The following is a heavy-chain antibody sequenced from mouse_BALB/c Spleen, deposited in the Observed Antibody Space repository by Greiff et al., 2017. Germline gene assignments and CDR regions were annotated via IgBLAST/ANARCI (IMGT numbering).Heavy chain of an antibody. Sequence: VKLQESGPGLVAPSQSLSITCTVSGFSLTGYGVNWVRQPPGKGLEWLGMIWGDGSTDYNSALKSRLSISKDNSKSQVFLKMNSLQTDDTARYYCASLDYYGSSYNAMDYWGQGTSVTVSS. CDR1: GFSLTGYG. CDR2: IWGDGST. V-gene: IGHV2-6-7*01. CDR3: ASLDYYGSSYNAMDY. D-gene: IGHD1-1*01. J-gene: IGHJ4*01.